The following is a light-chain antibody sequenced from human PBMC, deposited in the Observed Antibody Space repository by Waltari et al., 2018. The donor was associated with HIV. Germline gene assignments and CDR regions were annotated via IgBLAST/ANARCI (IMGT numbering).Light chain of an antibody. V-gene: IGLV2-14*01. CDR1: STHIGHYKY. CDR3: SSYISTTTL. J-gene: IGLJ1*01. Sequence: QSAPTQPAPVSGSPGQSITISCTGTSTHIGHYKYFSWYQQSPGKAPKLIIYEVSNRPSGVSNRFSGSKSGNTASLTISGLQAEDEADYYCSSYISTTTLFGTGTKVTVL. CDR2: EVS.